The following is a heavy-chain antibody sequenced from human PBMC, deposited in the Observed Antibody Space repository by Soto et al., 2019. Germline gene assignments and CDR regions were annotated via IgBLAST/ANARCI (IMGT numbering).Heavy chain of an antibody. Sequence: GGSLRLSCAASGFTFSSYWMHWVRQAPGKGLVWVSRINSDGSSSSYADSVKGRFTISRANAKNTLYLQMNSLRAEDTAVYYCARDPKAYYFDYWGQGTLVTVSS. CDR1: GFTFSSYW. V-gene: IGHV3-74*01. CDR3: ARDPKAYYFDY. J-gene: IGHJ4*02. CDR2: INSDGSSS.